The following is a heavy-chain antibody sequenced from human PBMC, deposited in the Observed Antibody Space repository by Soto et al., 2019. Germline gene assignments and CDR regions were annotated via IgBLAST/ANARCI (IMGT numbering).Heavy chain of an antibody. CDR2: MSSNGGST. J-gene: IGHJ4*02. CDR1: GFTFSSYA. D-gene: IGHD3-10*01. V-gene: IGHV3-64*01. Sequence: EVQLVESGGGLVQPGGSLRLSCAASGFTFSSYAMHWVRQAPGKGLEYVSAMSSNGGSTYYANSVKGRFTISRDNSKNTLYLQIGRLRAGDMAVYYCARQGRAVSSYYFDYWGQGTLVTVSS. CDR3: ARQGRAVSSYYFDY.